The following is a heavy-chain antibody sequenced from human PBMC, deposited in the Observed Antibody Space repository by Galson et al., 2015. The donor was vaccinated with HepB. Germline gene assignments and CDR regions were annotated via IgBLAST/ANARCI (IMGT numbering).Heavy chain of an antibody. D-gene: IGHD3-10*01. CDR1: GYTFTAFW. CDR3: VSRHSYFRSGTWYNVADH. J-gene: IGHJ4*02. V-gene: IGHV5-10-1*01. CDR2: IDPSDSYT. Sequence: QSGAEVKKPGESLRISCKGSGYTFTAFWITWVLQIPGKGLEWMGRIDPSDSYTDYSPSFQGHVSMSVDKSSNTAYLQWSSLKASDTAKYYCVSRHSYFRSGTWYNVADHWGQGTLVSVSS.